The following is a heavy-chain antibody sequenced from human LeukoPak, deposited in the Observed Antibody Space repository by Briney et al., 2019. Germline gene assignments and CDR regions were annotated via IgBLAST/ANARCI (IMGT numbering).Heavy chain of an antibody. CDR1: GFTFSSYW. D-gene: IGHD3-22*01. Sequence: GGSLRLSCAASGFTFSSYWMSWVRQAPGKGLEWVGRIKSKTDGGTTDYAAPVKGRFTISRDDSKNTLYLQMNSLKTEDTAVYYCTTGLNYYDSSEDYWGQGTLVTVSS. J-gene: IGHJ4*02. CDR3: TTGLNYYDSSEDY. V-gene: IGHV3-15*01. CDR2: IKSKTDGGTT.